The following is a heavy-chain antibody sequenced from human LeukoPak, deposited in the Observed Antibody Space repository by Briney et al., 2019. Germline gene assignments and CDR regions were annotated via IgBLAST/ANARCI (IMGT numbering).Heavy chain of an antibody. J-gene: IGHJ4*02. V-gene: IGHV4-39*07. CDR2: IYYSGST. Sequence: PSETLSLTCTVSGGSISSSSYYWGWIRQPPGKGLEWIGSIYYSGSTYYNPSLKSRVTISVDTSKNQFSLKLSSVTAADTAVYYCARMGYYYGSGSYYRPTGLDYWGQGTLVTVSS. D-gene: IGHD3-10*01. CDR1: GGSISSSSYY. CDR3: ARMGYYYGSGSYYRPTGLDY.